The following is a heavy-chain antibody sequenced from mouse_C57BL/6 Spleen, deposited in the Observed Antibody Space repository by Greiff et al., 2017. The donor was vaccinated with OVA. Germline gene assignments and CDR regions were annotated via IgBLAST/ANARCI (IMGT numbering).Heavy chain of an antibody. Sequence: EVHLVESGGGLVKPGGSLKLSCAASGFTFSDYGMHWVRQAPEKGLEWVAYISSGSSTIYYADTVKGRFTISRDNAKNTLFLQMTSLRSEDTAMYYCARAPDGYYDYYAMDYWGQGTSVTVSS. J-gene: IGHJ4*01. D-gene: IGHD2-3*01. CDR2: ISSGSSTI. V-gene: IGHV5-17*01. CDR1: GFTFSDYG. CDR3: ARAPDGYYDYYAMDY.